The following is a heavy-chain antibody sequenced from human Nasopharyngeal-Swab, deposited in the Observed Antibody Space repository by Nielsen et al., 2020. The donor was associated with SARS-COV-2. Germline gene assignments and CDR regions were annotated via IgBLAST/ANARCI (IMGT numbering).Heavy chain of an antibody. Sequence: SETLSLTCTVSGGSISSSRYYWGWIRQPPGKGLEWIGSIYYSGSTYYNPSLKSRVTISVDTSKNQFSLKLSSVTAADTAVYFCARQYCSGGSCYSYYYYYGMDVWGQGTTVTVSS. CDR1: GGSISSSRYY. D-gene: IGHD2-15*01. CDR2: IYYSGST. V-gene: IGHV4-39*01. J-gene: IGHJ6*02. CDR3: ARQYCSGGSCYSYYYYYGMDV.